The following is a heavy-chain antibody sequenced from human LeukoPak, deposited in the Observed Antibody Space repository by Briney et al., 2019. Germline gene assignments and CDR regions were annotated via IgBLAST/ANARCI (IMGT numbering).Heavy chain of an antibody. J-gene: IGHJ5*02. Sequence: PGGSLRLSCAASGFTFSSYSMNWVRQAPGKGLEWVSYISSSSSTIYYADSVKGRFTISRDNAKNSLYLQMNSLRAEDTAVYYCARDPTGQAIIVGATIVGELGWFDPWGQGTLVTVSS. CDR2: ISSSSSTI. D-gene: IGHD1-26*01. CDR3: ARDPTGQAIIVGATIVGELGWFDP. CDR1: GFTFSSYS. V-gene: IGHV3-48*04.